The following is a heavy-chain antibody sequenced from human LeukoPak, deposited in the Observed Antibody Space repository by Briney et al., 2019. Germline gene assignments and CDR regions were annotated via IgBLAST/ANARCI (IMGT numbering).Heavy chain of an antibody. Sequence: SETLSLTCAVYGGSFSGYYWSWIRQPPGKGLEWIGLYYSGTTYYNPSLKSRVTMYADTSKSQFSLKLTSVTAADTAVYFCARRAITVAPYYFDYWGQGTLVTVSS. J-gene: IGHJ4*02. V-gene: IGHV4-34*01. CDR2: LYYSGTT. CDR3: ARRAITVAPYYFDY. D-gene: IGHD3-10*01. CDR1: GGSFSGYY.